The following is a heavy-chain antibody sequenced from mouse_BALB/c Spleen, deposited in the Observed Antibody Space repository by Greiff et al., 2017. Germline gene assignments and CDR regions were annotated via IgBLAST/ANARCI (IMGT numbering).Heavy chain of an antibody. CDR3: ARAGNYYGSSYFAY. D-gene: IGHD1-1*01. Sequence: VHLVESGPGLVAPSQSLSITCTVSGFSLTSYGVHWVRQPPGKGLEWLGVIWAGGSTNYNSALMSRLSISKDNSKSQVFLKMNSLQTDDTAMYYCARAGNYYGSSYFAYWGQGTLVTVSA. CDR2: IWAGGST. J-gene: IGHJ3*01. V-gene: IGHV2-9*02. CDR1: GFSLTSYG.